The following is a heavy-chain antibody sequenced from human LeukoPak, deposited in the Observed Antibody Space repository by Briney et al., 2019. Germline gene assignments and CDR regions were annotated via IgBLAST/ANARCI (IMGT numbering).Heavy chain of an antibody. D-gene: IGHD6-19*01. J-gene: IGHJ5*02. CDR2: IYYSGST. V-gene: IGHV4-59*01. CDR3: ARDSPGAVAGGGPGWFDP. CDR1: GGSISSYY. Sequence: PSETLSLTCTVSGGSISSYYWSWIRQPPGKGLEWIGYIYYSGSTNYNPSLKSRVTISVDTSKNQFSLKLSSVTAADTAVYYCARDSPGAVAGGGPGWFDPWGQGTLVTVPS.